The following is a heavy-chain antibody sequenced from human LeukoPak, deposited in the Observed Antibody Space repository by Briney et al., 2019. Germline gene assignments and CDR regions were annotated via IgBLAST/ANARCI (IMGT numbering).Heavy chain of an antibody. CDR2: IWYDGSNK. CDR3: AREGRGVYGDHYFYY. D-gene: IGHD4-17*01. Sequence: GGSLRLSCAASGFTFSSYGMHWVRQAPGKGLEWVAVIWYDGSNKYYADSVKGRFTISRDNSKNTLYLQMNSLRAEDTAVYYCAREGRGVYGDHYFYYWGRGTLVTVSS. J-gene: IGHJ4*02. V-gene: IGHV3-33*01. CDR1: GFTFSSYG.